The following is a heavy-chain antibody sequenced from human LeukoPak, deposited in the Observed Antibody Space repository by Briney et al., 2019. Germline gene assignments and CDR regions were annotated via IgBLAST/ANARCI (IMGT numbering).Heavy chain of an antibody. V-gene: IGHV4-4*02. CDR3: AVDRYRHWYFDL. J-gene: IGHJ2*01. CDR1: GGFISSSNW. CDR2: IYHSGST. D-gene: IGHD1-1*01. Sequence: PSETLSLTCVVSGGFISSSNWWSWVRQPPGKGLEWIGEIYHSGSTNYTPSLKSRVTISVDKSKNQFSLKLNSVTAADTAVYYCAVDRYRHWYFDLWGRGTLVTVSS.